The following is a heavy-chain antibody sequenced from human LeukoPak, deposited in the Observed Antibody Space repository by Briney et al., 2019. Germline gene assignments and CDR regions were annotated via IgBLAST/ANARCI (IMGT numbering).Heavy chain of an antibody. CDR3: ARSLVGAASWFDP. CDR1: GGSISSHY. V-gene: IGHV4-59*11. J-gene: IGHJ5*02. Sequence: PSETLSLTCTVSGGSISSHYWSWIRQPPGKGLEWIGYIYYSGSTNYNPSLKSRVTRSVDTSQNQFSLKLSSVTAADTAVYYCARSLVGAASWFDPWGQGTLVTVSS. D-gene: IGHD1-26*01. CDR2: IYYSGST.